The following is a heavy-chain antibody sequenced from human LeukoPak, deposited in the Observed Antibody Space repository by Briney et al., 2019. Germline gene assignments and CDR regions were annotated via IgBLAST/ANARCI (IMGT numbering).Heavy chain of an antibody. CDR2: INHSGST. CDR1: GGSFSGYY. V-gene: IGHV4-34*01. D-gene: IGHD2-2*01. J-gene: IGHJ4*02. Sequence: SETLSLTCAVYGGSFSGYYWSWIRQPPGKGLEWIGEINHSGSTNYNPSLKSRVTISVDTSKNQFSLNLNSVTAADTAVYYCARAGQGYCTSASCYLSLDYWGQGTLVTVSS. CDR3: ARAGQGYCTSASCYLSLDY.